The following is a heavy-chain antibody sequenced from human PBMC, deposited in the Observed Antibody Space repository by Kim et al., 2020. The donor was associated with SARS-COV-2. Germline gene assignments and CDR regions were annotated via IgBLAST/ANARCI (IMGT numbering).Heavy chain of an antibody. V-gene: IGHV3-21*01. CDR3: ARDFVMSRPYYGMDV. CDR1: GFTFSSYS. Sequence: GGSLRLSCAASGFTFSSYSMNWVRQAPGKGLEWVSSISSSSSYIYYADSVKGRFTISRDNAKNSLYLQMNSLRAEDTAVYYCARDFVMSRPYYGMDVWGQGTTVTVSS. CDR2: ISSSSSYI. D-gene: IGHD6-6*01. J-gene: IGHJ6*02.